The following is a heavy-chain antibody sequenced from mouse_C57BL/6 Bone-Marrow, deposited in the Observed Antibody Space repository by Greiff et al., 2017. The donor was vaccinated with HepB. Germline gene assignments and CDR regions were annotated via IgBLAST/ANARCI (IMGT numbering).Heavy chain of an antibody. J-gene: IGHJ3*01. V-gene: IGHV3-6*01. CDR2: ISYDGSN. D-gene: IGHD1-1*01. CDR1: GYSITSGYY. CDR3: ARTSSYGWFAY. Sequence: EVQLQESGPGLVKPSQSLSLTCSVTGYSITSGYYWNWIRQFPGNKLEWMGYISYDGSNNYNPSLKNRISITRDTSKNQFFLKLNSVTTEDTATYYCARTSSYGWFAYWGQGTLVTVSA.